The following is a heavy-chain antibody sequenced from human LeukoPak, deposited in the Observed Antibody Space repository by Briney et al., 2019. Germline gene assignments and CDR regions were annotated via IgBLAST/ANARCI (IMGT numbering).Heavy chain of an antibody. V-gene: IGHV3-48*03. CDR3: ARGPLHVVVPAATWFDP. J-gene: IGHJ5*02. CDR1: GFTFSTYE. CDR2: ISSSGSTI. D-gene: IGHD2-2*01. Sequence: GGSLRLSCAASGFTFSTYEMNWVSHAPGKGLEWVSYISSSGSTIYYADSVKGRFTISRDNAKNSLYLQMNSLRAEDTAVYYCARGPLHVVVPAATWFDPWGQGILVTVSS.